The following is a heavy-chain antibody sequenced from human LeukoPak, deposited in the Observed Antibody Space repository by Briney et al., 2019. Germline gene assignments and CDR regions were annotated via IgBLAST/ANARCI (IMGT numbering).Heavy chain of an antibody. D-gene: IGHD1-14*01. CDR1: GGSISSGGYY. J-gene: IGHJ4*02. CDR2: IYYSGST. CDR3: ARVHDPDNHFDY. V-gene: IGHV4-31*03. Sequence: SQTLSLTCTVSGGSISSGGYYWSWIRQHPGKGLEWIGYIYYSGSTYYNPSLKSRVTISVDTSKNQFSLKLSSVTAADTAVYYCARVHDPDNHFDYWGQGTLVTVSS.